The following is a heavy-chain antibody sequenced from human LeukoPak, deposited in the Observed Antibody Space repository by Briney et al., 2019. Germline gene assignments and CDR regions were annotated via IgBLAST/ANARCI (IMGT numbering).Heavy chain of an antibody. Sequence: GGSLRLSCAASGFTFSSYAMHWVRQAPGKGLEWVAVISYDGSNKYYADSVKGRFTIPRDNAKNSLYLQMNSLRAEDTAVYYCARDGTPTWGQGTLVTVSS. J-gene: IGHJ4*02. V-gene: IGHV3-30*04. CDR2: ISYDGSNK. D-gene: IGHD6-13*01. CDR3: ARDGTPT. CDR1: GFTFSSYA.